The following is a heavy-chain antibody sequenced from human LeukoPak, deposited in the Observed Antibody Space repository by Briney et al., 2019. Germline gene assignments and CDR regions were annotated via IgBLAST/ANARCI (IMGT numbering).Heavy chain of an antibody. V-gene: IGHV4-39*01. CDR3: ARHPSGSYYFRGGPPDY. D-gene: IGHD1-26*01. CDR2: IYYSGST. J-gene: IGHJ4*02. CDR1: GGSISSYY. Sequence: SETLSLTCTVSGGSISSYYWGWIRQPPGKGLEWIGSIYYSGSTYYNPSLKSRVTISVDTSKNQFSLKLSSVTAADTAVYCCARHPSGSYYFRGGPPDYWGQGTLVTVSS.